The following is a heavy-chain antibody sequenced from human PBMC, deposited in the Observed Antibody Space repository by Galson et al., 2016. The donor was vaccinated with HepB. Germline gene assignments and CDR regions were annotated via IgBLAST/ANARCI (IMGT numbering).Heavy chain of an antibody. D-gene: IGHD1-20*01. CDR2: IRNKANSYST. V-gene: IGHV3-72*01. CDR3: VRRRAITEMLEAFDI. J-gene: IGHJ3*02. Sequence: SLRLSCAASGFTFSDHYMDWVRQAPGKGLEWVGRIRNKANSYSTEYAASVRDRFTISRDDSQNSLFIQMHSLTNEDTAVYYCVRRRAITEMLEAFDIWGQGTVFTVSS. CDR1: GFTFSDHY.